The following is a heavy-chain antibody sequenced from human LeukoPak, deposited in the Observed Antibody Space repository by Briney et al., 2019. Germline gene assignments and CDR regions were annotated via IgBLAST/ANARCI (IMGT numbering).Heavy chain of an antibody. Sequence: SETLSLTCTVSGYSISSGYYWGWIRQPPGKGLEWIGEINHSGSTNYNPSLKSRVTISVDTSKNQFSLKLSSVTAADTAVYYCARVLVSSGWYLVDYWGQGTLVTVSS. J-gene: IGHJ4*02. D-gene: IGHD6-19*01. CDR1: GYSISSGYY. CDR2: INHSGST. CDR3: ARVLVSSGWYLVDY. V-gene: IGHV4-38-2*02.